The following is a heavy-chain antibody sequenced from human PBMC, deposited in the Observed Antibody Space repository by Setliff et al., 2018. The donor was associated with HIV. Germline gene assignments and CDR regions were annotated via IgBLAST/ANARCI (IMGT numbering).Heavy chain of an antibody. D-gene: IGHD3-22*01. CDR1: GGTFRNNP. Sequence: SVKVSCKASGGTFRNNPSNGVRQAPGQGLEWMGGIIPIFGTTNYAQKFQDRVTITADESTSTVYMELGSLRSEDTAVYYCARALGISSDSNRFDYWGQGTLVTVSS. CDR2: IIPIFGTT. V-gene: IGHV1-69*13. J-gene: IGHJ4*02. CDR3: ARALGISSDSNRFDY.